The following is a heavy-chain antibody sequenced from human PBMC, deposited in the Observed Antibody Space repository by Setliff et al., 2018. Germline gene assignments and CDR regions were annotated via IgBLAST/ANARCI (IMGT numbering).Heavy chain of an antibody. CDR2: IRLDGSNR. D-gene: IGHD1-7*01. CDR3: ANSNFV. CDR1: GFSFSSYG. Sequence: GGSLRLSCAASGFSFSSYGMHWVRQAPGKGLEWVAFIRLDGSNRDYADSVKGRFTISRDNSKNTLSLQMNNLRAEDTAVYYCANSNFVCGQGTLVTSPQ. J-gene: IGHJ4*02. V-gene: IGHV3-30*02.